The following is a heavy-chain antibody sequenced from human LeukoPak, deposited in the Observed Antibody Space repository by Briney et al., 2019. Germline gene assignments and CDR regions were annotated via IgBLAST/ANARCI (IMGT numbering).Heavy chain of an antibody. CDR3: ARVSGIQLWSFDY. Sequence: PGGSLRLSCAASGFTFSSYSMNWVRQAPGKGLEWVSSITISSTYISYADSVKGRFTSSRDNAKNSLYLQMNSLRAEDMAVYYCARVSGIQLWSFDYWGQGTLVTVSS. CDR2: ITISSTYI. V-gene: IGHV3-21*01. J-gene: IGHJ4*02. CDR1: GFTFSSYS. D-gene: IGHD5-18*01.